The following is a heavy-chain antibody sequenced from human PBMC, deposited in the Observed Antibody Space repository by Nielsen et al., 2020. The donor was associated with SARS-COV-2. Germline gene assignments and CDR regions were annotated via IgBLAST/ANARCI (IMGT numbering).Heavy chain of an antibody. J-gene: IGHJ4*02. D-gene: IGHD6-13*01. CDR1: GFTFSSYS. CDR3: AKSIALRGSSWTGDY. V-gene: IGHV3-48*02. CDR2: ISSSSTI. Sequence: GESLKISCAASGFTFSSYSMNWVRQAPGKGLEWVSYISSSSTIYYADSVKGRFTISRDNAKNSLYLQMNSLRDEDTAVYYCAKSIALRGSSWTGDYWGQGTLVTVSS.